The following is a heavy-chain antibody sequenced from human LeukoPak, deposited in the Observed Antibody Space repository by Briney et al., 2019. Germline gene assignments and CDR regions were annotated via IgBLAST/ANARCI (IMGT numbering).Heavy chain of an antibody. V-gene: IGHV3-23*01. CDR3: AKDLGYCSSTTCSFDY. J-gene: IGHJ4*02. CDR1: GFTFSNYA. Sequence: GGSLRLSCAASGFTFSNYAMSWVRQTPGKGLEWVSGISSGAASTYYADSVKGRFTISRDNSKNTLYLQMNSLRAEDTAVYYCAKDLGYCSSTTCSFDYWGQGTLVTVSS. CDR2: ISSGAAST. D-gene: IGHD2-2*01.